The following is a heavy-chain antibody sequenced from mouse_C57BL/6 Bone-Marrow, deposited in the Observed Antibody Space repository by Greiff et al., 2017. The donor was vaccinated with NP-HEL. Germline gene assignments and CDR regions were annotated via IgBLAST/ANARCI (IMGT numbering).Heavy chain of an antibody. Sequence: ESGPGLVKPSHSLSLTCSVTGYSITSGYYWNWIRQFPGNKLEWMGYISYDGSNNYNPSLKNRISITRDTSKNQFFLKLNSVTTEDTATYYCARDRRYYGSSHYWYFDVWGTGTTVTVSS. D-gene: IGHD1-1*01. CDR2: ISYDGSN. CDR3: ARDRRYYGSSHYWYFDV. J-gene: IGHJ1*03. CDR1: GYSITSGYY. V-gene: IGHV3-6*01.